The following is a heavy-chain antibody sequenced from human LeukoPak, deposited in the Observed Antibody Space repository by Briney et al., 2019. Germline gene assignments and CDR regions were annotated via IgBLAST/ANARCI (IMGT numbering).Heavy chain of an antibody. CDR2: ISSSSSTI. CDR3: ARGAYYYDSSGPLDY. Sequence: GGSLRLSCAASGFTFSSYWMSWVRQAPGKGLEWVSYISSSSSTIYYADSVKGRFTISRDNAKNSLYLQMNSLRAEDTAVYYCARGAYYYDSSGPLDYWGQGTLVTVSS. V-gene: IGHV3-48*04. J-gene: IGHJ4*02. D-gene: IGHD3-22*01. CDR1: GFTFSSYW.